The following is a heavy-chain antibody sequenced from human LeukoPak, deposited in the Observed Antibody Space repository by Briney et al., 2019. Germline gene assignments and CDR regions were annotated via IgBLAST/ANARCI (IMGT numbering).Heavy chain of an antibody. CDR1: GGTFSSYA. Sequence: SVKVSCKASGGTFSSYAISWVRQAPRQGLEWMGGIIPIFGTANYAQKFQGRVTITADESTSTAYMELSSLRSEDTAVYYCARGYSYGPPGDYWGQGTLVTVSS. D-gene: IGHD5-18*01. J-gene: IGHJ4*02. CDR3: ARGYSYGPPGDY. CDR2: IIPIFGTA. V-gene: IGHV1-69*01.